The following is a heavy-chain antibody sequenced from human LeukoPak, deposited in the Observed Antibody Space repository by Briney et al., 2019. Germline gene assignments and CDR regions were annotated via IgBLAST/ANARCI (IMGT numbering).Heavy chain of an antibody. Sequence: GGSLRLSCAASGFTFSNYVMGWVRQDPGKGLQWVSIINGSGSFTSYADSVKGRLTISRDSSKNTLYLQMNSLRAEDTAVYYCAKWGFTYGPGYFDYWGQGTLVTVSS. CDR2: INGSGSFT. J-gene: IGHJ4*02. CDR3: AKWGFTYGPGYFDY. CDR1: GFTFSNYV. D-gene: IGHD3-10*01. V-gene: IGHV3-23*05.